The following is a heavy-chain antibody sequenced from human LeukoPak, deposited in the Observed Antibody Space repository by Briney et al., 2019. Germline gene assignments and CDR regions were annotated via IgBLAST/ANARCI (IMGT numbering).Heavy chain of an antibody. Sequence: ASVKVSCKASGYTFTSYDINWVRQATGQRLEWMGWMNPNSGNTGYAQKFQGRVTITRNTSISTAYMELSSLRSEDTAVYYCARALRGMTTVKTTYYYYYYMDVWGKGTTVTVSS. CDR2: MNPNSGNT. V-gene: IGHV1-8*03. D-gene: IGHD4-11*01. CDR1: GYTFTSYD. J-gene: IGHJ6*03. CDR3: ARALRGMTTVKTTYYYYYYMDV.